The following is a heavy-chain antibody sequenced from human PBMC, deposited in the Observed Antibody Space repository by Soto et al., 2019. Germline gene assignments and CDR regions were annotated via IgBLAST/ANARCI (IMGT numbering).Heavy chain of an antibody. Sequence: PSQTLSLTCAISGDSVSSNTASWNWIRQSPSRGLEWLGRTYFRSKWYNDYAVSVKSRIIINPDTSNNQFSLQLNPVTPEDTAVYFCAKGDNFGPNPGYAFDPWGQGIMVTVSS. CDR1: GDSVSSNTAS. J-gene: IGHJ5*02. CDR3: AKGDNFGPNPGYAFDP. D-gene: IGHD5-12*01. V-gene: IGHV6-1*01. CDR2: TYFRSKWYN.